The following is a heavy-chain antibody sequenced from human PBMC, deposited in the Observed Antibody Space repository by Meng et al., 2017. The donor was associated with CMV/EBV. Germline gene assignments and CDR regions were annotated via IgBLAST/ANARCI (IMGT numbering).Heavy chain of an antibody. CDR1: GFTFSTYW. CDR3: ARDTGPNTLDY. CDR2: VKHDGSEK. J-gene: IGHJ4*02. D-gene: IGHD2-8*01. Sequence: GESLKIFCAAPGFTFSTYWMTWVRQAPGKGLEWVVNVKHDGSEKYYLDSVKGRFTVSRDNAKNSLYLQMNSLRAEDTAIYYCARDTGPNTLDYWGQGTLVTVSS. V-gene: IGHV3-7*01.